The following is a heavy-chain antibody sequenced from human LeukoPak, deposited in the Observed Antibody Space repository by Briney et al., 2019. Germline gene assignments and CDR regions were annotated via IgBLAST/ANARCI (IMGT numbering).Heavy chain of an antibody. D-gene: IGHD2-2*01. V-gene: IGHV4-39*01. J-gene: IGHJ4*02. Sequence: SETLSLTCTVSGGSISSSSYYRGWIRQPPGKELEWIGSIYYSGSTYYNPSLKSRVTISVDTSKNQFSLKLSSVTAADTAVYYCARQGDIVVVPAAPSPCYFDYWGQGTLVTVSS. CDR3: ARQGDIVVVPAAPSPCYFDY. CDR2: IYYSGST. CDR1: GGSISSSSYY.